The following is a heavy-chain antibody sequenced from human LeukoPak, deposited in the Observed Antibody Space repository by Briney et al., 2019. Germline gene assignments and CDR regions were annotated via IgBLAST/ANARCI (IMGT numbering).Heavy chain of an antibody. J-gene: IGHJ4*02. V-gene: IGHV1-2*02. CDR2: INPNSGGT. CDR1: GYTFTGYY. CDR3: ARDQAAAGTPLDY. Sequence: ASVKVSCKASGYTFTGYYMHWVRQAPGQGLEWMGWINPNSGGTNYAQKFQGRVTMTRDTSISTAYMELSRLRSDDTAVYYCARDQAAAGTPLDYWGQGTLVTVSS. D-gene: IGHD6-13*01.